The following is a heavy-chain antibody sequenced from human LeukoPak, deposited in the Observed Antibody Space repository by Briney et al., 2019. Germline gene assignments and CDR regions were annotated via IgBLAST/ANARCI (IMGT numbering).Heavy chain of an antibody. Sequence: PSETLSLTCAVSGGSISSGGYSWSWIRQPPGKGLEWIGYIYHSGSTYYNPSLKSRVTISVDTSKNQFSLKLSSVTAADTAVYYCARGRWANFDYWGQGTLVTVSS. CDR1: GGSISSGGYS. D-gene: IGHD4-23*01. CDR3: ARGRWANFDY. CDR2: IYHSGST. V-gene: IGHV4-30-2*01. J-gene: IGHJ4*02.